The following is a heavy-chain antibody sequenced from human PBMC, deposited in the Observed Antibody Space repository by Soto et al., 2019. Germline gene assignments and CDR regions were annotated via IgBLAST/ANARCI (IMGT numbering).Heavy chain of an antibody. V-gene: IGHV4-30-4*01. CDR1: GDSITNGDYY. D-gene: IGHD5-18*01. CDR2: IYYNGIT. CDR3: ARGIQEGFDT. J-gene: IGHJ5*02. Sequence: SETLSLTCVVSGDSITNGDYYWSWIRQPPGKDLEWIAYIYYNGITHYNPSLKSRVTISLDPSKNHFSLKMTPVTGADTAVYYCARGIQEGFDTWGQGTLVTVSS.